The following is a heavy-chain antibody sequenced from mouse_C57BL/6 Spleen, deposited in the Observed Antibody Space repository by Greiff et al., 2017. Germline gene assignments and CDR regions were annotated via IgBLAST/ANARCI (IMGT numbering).Heavy chain of an antibody. CDR1: GYTFTSYW. D-gene: IGHD1-1*01. Sequence: VLLEESGAELVKPGASVKLSCKASGYTFTSYWMPWVNQRPGQGLEWIGYIYPSSGYTKYNQKFKDKATLTADTASSTAYMQLNSLTYEDSAVYYCARSGSSCVRYDYDDWGQGTTLTVAS. V-gene: IGHV1-7*01. CDR3: ARSGSSCVRYDYDD. CDR2: IYPSSGYT. J-gene: IGHJ2*01.